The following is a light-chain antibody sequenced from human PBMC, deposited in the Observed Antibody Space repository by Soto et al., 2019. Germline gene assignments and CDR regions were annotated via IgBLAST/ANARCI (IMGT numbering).Light chain of an antibody. CDR2: GAS. V-gene: IGKV3-20*01. CDR1: QSVSSSY. CDR3: QKKFRLPPFI. Sequence: EIVLTQSPGTLSLSPGERATLSCRASQSVSSSYLAWYQQKPGQAPRLLIYGASSRATGIPDRFSGSGSGTVFTLTISRLEPDIFAVYSGQKKFRLPPFIFGVGTKVEIK. J-gene: IGKJ4*01.